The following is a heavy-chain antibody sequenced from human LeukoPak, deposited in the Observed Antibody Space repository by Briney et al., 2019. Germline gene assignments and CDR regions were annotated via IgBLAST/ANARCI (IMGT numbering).Heavy chain of an antibody. CDR3: AKWGPYYDFWSGYAIDY. J-gene: IGHJ4*02. CDR1: GFTFSSYG. D-gene: IGHD3-3*01. CDR2: ISYDGSNK. Sequence: PGGSLRLSCASSGFTFSSYGMHWVRQAPGKGLEWVAFISYDGSNKYYADSVKGRFTISRDNSKNTLYLQMNSLRAEDTAVYYCAKWGPYYDFWSGYAIDYWGQGTLVTVSS. V-gene: IGHV3-30*18.